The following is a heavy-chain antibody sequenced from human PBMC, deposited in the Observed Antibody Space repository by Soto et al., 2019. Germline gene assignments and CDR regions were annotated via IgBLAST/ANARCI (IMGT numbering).Heavy chain of an antibody. Sequence: GGSLRLSCAASGFTFSSYAMSWVRQAPGKGLEWVSAISGSGGSTYYADSVKGRFTISRDNSKNTLYLQMNSLRAEDTAVYYCASSYYYGSGSMTPGAFDIWGQGTMVTVSS. CDR2: ISGSGGST. V-gene: IGHV3-23*01. CDR3: ASSYYYGSGSMTPGAFDI. D-gene: IGHD3-10*01. CDR1: GFTFSSYA. J-gene: IGHJ3*02.